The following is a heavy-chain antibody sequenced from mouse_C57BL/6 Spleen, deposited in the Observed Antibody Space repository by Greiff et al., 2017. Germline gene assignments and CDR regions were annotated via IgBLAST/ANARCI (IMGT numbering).Heavy chain of an antibody. Sequence: EVKVEESGGGLVQPGGSMKLSCAASGFTFSDAWMDWVRQSPEKGLEWVAEIRNKANNHATYYAESVKGRFTISRDDSKSSVYLQMNSVRAEDTGIYYCTSGSRAYWGQGTLVTVSA. CDR2: IRNKANNHAT. D-gene: IGHD1-1*01. CDR1: GFTFSDAW. V-gene: IGHV6-6*01. CDR3: TSGSRAY. J-gene: IGHJ3*01.